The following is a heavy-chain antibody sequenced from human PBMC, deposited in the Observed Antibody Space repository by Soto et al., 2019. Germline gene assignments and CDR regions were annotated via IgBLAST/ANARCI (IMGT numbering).Heavy chain of an antibody. J-gene: IGHJ6*02. D-gene: IGHD3-3*01. Sequence: SETLSLTCAVSGGYISGGYYSWSWIRQPPGKGLEWIGFIYNSGSTNYNPSLKSRVTISVDTSKNQFSLKLSSVTAADTAVYYCARARFFGVVAYRALYYYGMDVWGQGTTVTVSS. CDR1: GGYISGGYYS. V-gene: IGHV4-30-2*01. CDR2: IYNSGST. CDR3: ARARFFGVVAYRALYYYGMDV.